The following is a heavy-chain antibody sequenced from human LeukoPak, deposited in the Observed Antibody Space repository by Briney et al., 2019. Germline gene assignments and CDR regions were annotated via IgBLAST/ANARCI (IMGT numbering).Heavy chain of an antibody. V-gene: IGHV1-2*02. Sequence: GASVKVSCKASGYTFTGYYMHWVRQAPGQGLEWMGWFNPNSGGTNYAQKFQGRVTMTRDTSISTAYMELSRLRSDDTAVYYCARDRSIAVAGVFDYWGQGTLVTVSS. CDR2: FNPNSGGT. J-gene: IGHJ4*02. CDR1: GYTFTGYY. D-gene: IGHD6-19*01. CDR3: ARDRSIAVAGVFDY.